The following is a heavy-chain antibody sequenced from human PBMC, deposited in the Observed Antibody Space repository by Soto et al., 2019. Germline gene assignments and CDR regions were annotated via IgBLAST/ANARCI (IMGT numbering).Heavy chain of an antibody. CDR2: IKQDGGEK. D-gene: IGHD6-19*01. J-gene: IGHJ2*01. V-gene: IGHV3-7*01. CDR3: AGGKDFKGSGWYTTGSFDL. Sequence: EVQLVESGGGLVQPGGSLRLSCVASGFTFSSSWMSWVRQAPGKGLEWVANIKQDGGEKFYVDSVKGRFTISRDNAANSLYRQMDSLGAEDTAVYSCAGGKDFKGSGWYTTGSFDLWGRGTLVTVSS. CDR1: GFTFSSSW.